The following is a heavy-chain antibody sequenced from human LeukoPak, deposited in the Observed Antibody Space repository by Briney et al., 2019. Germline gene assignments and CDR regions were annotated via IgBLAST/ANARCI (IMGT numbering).Heavy chain of an antibody. V-gene: IGHV1-18*01. CDR1: GYTFTSYG. D-gene: IGHD3-22*01. CDR2: ISAYNGNT. Sequence: ASVKVSCKASGYTFTSYGISWVRQAPGQGLEWMGWISAYNGNTNYAQKLQGRVTMTTDTSTSTAHMELRSLRSEDTAVYYCARGGLWYYYDSSGYPNWFDPWGQGTLVTVSS. J-gene: IGHJ5*02. CDR3: ARGGLWYYYDSSGYPNWFDP.